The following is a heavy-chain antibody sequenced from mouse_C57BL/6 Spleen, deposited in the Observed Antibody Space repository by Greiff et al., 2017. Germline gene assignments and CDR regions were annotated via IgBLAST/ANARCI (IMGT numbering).Heavy chain of an antibody. Sequence: EVQLEESGGGLVQPGGSMKLSCVASGFTFSNYWMNWVRQSPEKGLEWVAQIRLKSDNYATHYAESVKGRFTISRDDSKSRVYLQMNNLRAEDTGIYYCTGDNYYFDYWGQGTTLTVSS. CDR1: GFTFSNYW. D-gene: IGHD1-3*01. V-gene: IGHV6-3*01. CDR3: TGDNYYFDY. CDR2: IRLKSDNYAT. J-gene: IGHJ2*01.